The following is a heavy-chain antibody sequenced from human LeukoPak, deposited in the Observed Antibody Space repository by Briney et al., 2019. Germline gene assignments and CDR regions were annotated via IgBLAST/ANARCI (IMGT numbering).Heavy chain of an antibody. CDR2: IRYDGSNK. V-gene: IGHV3-30*02. J-gene: IGHJ4*02. D-gene: IGHD3-9*01. Sequence: GGSLRLSCGASGFTFSSYGMHWVRQAPGKGLEWVAFIRYDGSNKYHADPVKGRFTISRDNAKNSLYLQMNSLRAEDTAVYYCAREWAEYDILTGYPDYWGQGTLVTVSS. CDR1: GFTFSSYG. CDR3: AREWAEYDILTGYPDY.